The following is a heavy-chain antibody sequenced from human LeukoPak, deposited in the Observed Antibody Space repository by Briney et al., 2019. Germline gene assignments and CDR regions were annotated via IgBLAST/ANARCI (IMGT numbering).Heavy chain of an antibody. Sequence: GASVKVSCKASGYTFTGYYMHWVRQAPGQGLEWMGWINPNSGGTYYAQKFQGRVTMTRDTSISTAYMELSRLRSDDTAVYYCARGRRIQLWLDSEYYFDYWGQGTLVTVSS. V-gene: IGHV1-2*02. CDR3: ARGRRIQLWLDSEYYFDY. J-gene: IGHJ4*02. CDR1: GYTFTGYY. D-gene: IGHD5-18*01. CDR2: INPNSGGT.